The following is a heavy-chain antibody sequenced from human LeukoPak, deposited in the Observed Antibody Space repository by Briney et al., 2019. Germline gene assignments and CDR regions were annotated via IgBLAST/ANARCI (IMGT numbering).Heavy chain of an antibody. D-gene: IGHD5-18*01. CDR3: ARDPLRDSYGYLSTDWAFDY. CDR2: IVPIFGTA. CDR1: GGTFSSYA. J-gene: IGHJ4*02. V-gene: IGHV1-69*13. Sequence: ASVKVSCKASGGTFSSYAISWVRQAPGQGLEWMGGIVPIFGTANYAQKFQGRVTITADESTSTAYMELSSLRSEDTAVYYCARDPLRDSYGYLSTDWAFDYWGQGTLVTVSS.